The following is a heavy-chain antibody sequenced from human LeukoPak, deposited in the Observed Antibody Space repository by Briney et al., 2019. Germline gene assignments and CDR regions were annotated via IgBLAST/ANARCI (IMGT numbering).Heavy chain of an antibody. CDR3: ARGYSSSWYGDY. CDR1: GYSISSGYY. V-gene: IGHV4-38-2*01. J-gene: IGHJ4*02. D-gene: IGHD6-13*01. Sequence: SETLSLTCAVSGYSISSGYYWGWIRQPPGKGLEWIGSIYHSGSTYYNPSLKSRVTISVDTSKNQFSLKLSSVTAADTAVYYCARGYSSSWYGDYWGREPWSPSPQ. CDR2: IYHSGST.